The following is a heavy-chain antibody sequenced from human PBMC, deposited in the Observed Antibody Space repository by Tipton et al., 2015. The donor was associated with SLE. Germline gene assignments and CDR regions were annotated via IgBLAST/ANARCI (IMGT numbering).Heavy chain of an antibody. CDR1: GGSISDYY. CDR3: ARNEYADNNNWFDP. V-gene: IGHV4-59*01. J-gene: IGHJ5*02. D-gene: IGHD3-16*01. Sequence: TLSLTCTVSGGSISDYYWSWIRQPPGKGLEWIGHIDDSGSTNYNPSLKNRVTISVDTSKNQFSLKVNSVTAADTAVYSCARNEYADNNNWFDPGGQGILVIVSS. CDR2: IDDSGST.